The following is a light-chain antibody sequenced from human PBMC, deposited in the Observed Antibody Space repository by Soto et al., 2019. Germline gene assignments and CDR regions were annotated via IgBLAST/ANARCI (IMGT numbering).Light chain of an antibody. CDR2: GTS. J-gene: IGLJ3*02. CDR1: STNIGAGYD. Sequence: QSVLTQPPSVSGAPGQRVTISCTGNSTNIGAGYDVHWYQHFPGTAPKLLIYGTSNRPSGVPDRFSASKSDTSASLAITGLQAEDEADFYCPAYDIRLRGVVFGGGTKVTVL. CDR3: PAYDIRLRGVV. V-gene: IGLV1-40*01.